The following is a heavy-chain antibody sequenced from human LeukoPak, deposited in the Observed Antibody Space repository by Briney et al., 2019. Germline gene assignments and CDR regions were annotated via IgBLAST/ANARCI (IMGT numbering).Heavy chain of an antibody. CDR1: GFTFSSYA. CDR2: ISGSGGST. V-gene: IGHV3-23*01. Sequence: PGGSLRLSCAASGFTFSSYAMSWVRQAPGKGLERVSAISGSGGSTYYADSVKGRFTISRDNSKNTLYLQMNSLRAEDTATYYCAKDLFYYGSGSYHQFDSWGQGTLVTVSS. CDR3: AKDLFYYGSGSYHQFDS. J-gene: IGHJ4*02. D-gene: IGHD3-10*01.